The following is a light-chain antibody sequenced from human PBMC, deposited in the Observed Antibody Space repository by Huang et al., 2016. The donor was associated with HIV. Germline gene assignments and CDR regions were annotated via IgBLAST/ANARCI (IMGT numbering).Light chain of an antibody. CDR3: QQYGDWPWT. CDR2: GAS. CDR1: KSVRKN. J-gene: IGKJ1*01. V-gene: IGKV3-15*01. Sequence: EIVMTQSPATLSVSPGERATLTCRASKSVRKNLAWYQKKPGQAPRYLIYGASTRAAAVPAMFSGSGSGTEFTLTISSLQSEDFAVYYCQQYGDWPWTFGQGTKVEIK.